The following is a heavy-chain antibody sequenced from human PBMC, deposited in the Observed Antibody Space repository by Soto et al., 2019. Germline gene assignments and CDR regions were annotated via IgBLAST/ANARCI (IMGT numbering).Heavy chain of an antibody. CDR2: IDYNEINQ. J-gene: IGHJ4*02. D-gene: IGHD2-2*01. V-gene: IGHV3-33*01. CDR3: ARDFCPVPTCYDL. Sequence: PGGAPRPSRFASGFTFSKYCLQRGPPAPGKGLEWVAGIDYNEINQYYIDPVKGRFTISRDQSKNTLYLQMNSLRAEDTAVYYCARDFCPVPTCYDLWGQGVLVTVSS. CDR1: GFTFSKYC.